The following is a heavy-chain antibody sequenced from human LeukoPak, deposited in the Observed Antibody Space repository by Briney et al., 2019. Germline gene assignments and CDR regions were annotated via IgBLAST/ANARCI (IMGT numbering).Heavy chain of an antibody. V-gene: IGHV4-39*01. CDR2: IYYTGST. CDR3: ARHRPEYGSGSYGWFDP. CDR1: GGSISSISYY. Sequence: SETLSLTCTISGGSISSISYYWGWIRQPPGKGLEWIGSIYYTGSTYYNPSLKSRVTVSVDTSKNQFSLNLRSVTAADTAVYYCARHRPEYGSGSYGWFDPWGQGTLVTVSS. J-gene: IGHJ5*02. D-gene: IGHD3-10*01.